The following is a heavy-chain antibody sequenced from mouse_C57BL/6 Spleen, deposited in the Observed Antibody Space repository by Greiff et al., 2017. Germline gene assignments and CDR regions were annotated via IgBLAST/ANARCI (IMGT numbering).Heavy chain of an antibody. CDR3: ARSSYGSSLAWFAY. Sequence: EVQLQQSGPELVKPGASVKISCKASGYTFTDYYMNWVKQSHGKSLEWIGDINPNNGGTSYNQKFKGKATLTVDKSSSTAYMELRSLTSEDSAVYYCARSSYGSSLAWFAYWGQGTLVTVSA. V-gene: IGHV1-26*01. D-gene: IGHD1-1*01. CDR2: INPNNGGT. CDR1: GYTFTDYY. J-gene: IGHJ3*01.